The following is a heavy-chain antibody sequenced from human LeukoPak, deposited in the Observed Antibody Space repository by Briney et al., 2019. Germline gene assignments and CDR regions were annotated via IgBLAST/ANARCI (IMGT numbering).Heavy chain of an antibody. CDR2: ISWNSGSI. D-gene: IGHD3-10*01. CDR3: AKDVMHYYGSGSPDY. J-gene: IGHJ4*02. CDR1: GFTFSKFP. Sequence: PGGSLRLSCAASGFTFSKFPMGWVRQAPGRGLEWVSGISWNSGSIGYADSVKGRFTISRDNARNSLHLQMNSPRAEDTGLYYCAKDVMHYYGSGSPDYWGQGTLVTVSS. V-gene: IGHV3-9*01.